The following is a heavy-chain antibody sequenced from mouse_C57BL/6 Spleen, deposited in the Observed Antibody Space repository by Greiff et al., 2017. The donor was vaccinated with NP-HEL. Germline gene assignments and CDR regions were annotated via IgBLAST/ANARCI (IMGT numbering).Heavy chain of an antibody. V-gene: IGHV1-19*01. J-gene: IGHJ4*01. D-gene: IGHD1-2*01. CDR1: GYTFTDYY. CDR3: ASDGSCAMDY. CDR2: INPYNGGT. Sequence: VQLQQSGPVLVKPGASVKMSCKASGYTFTDYYMNWVKQSPGKSLEWIGVINPYNGGTSYNQKFKGKATLTVDKSSSTAYMELNSLTSEDSAVYYCASDGSCAMDYWGQGTSVTVSS.